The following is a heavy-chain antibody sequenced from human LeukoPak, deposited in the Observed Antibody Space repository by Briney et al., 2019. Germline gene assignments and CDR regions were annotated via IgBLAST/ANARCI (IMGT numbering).Heavy chain of an antibody. CDR2: INPNSGGT. J-gene: IGHJ3*02. D-gene: IGHD3-22*01. CDR3: ARDGTYYYDSSGYYYVGYDAFDI. V-gene: IGHV1-2*02. Sequence: ASVKVSCKASGYTFTGYYMRWVRQAPGQGLEWMGWINPNSGGTNYAQKFQGRVTMTRGTSISTAYMELSRLRSDDTAVYYCARDGTYYYDSSGYYYVGYDAFDIWGQGTMVTVSS. CDR1: GYTFTGYY.